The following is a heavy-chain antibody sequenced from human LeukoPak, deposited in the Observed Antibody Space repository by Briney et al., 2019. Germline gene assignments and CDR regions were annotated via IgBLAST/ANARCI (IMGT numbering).Heavy chain of an antibody. CDR1: GFTVSSNY. V-gene: IGHV3-53*01. Sequence: PGGSLRLSCAASGFTVSSNYMSWVRQAPGKGLEWVSVIYSGGSTYYADSVKGRFTISRDNSKNTLYLQMNSLRAEDTAVYYCARDAWEDGGDYWGQGTLVTVSS. CDR3: ARDAWEDGGDY. D-gene: IGHD1-26*01. CDR2: IYSGGST. J-gene: IGHJ4*02.